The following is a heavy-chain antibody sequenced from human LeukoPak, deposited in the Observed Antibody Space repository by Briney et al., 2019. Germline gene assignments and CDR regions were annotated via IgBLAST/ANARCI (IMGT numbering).Heavy chain of an antibody. D-gene: IGHD3/OR15-3a*01. CDR3: ARDAGTGWYFDL. CDR1: GGSITNYH. J-gene: IGHJ2*01. CDR2: MHYSGFT. Sequence: SETLSLTCTVSGGSITNYHWTWIRQPPGKGLGWIGYMHYSGFTSYMPSLKSRVTISVDTSKNQLSLKLNSVTAADTAVYFCARDAGTGWYFDLWGRGTLVTVSS. V-gene: IGHV4-59*12.